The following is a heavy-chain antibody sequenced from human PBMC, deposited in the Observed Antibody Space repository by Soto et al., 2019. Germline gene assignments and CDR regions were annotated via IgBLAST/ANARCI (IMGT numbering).Heavy chain of an antibody. CDR3: ARGSFSSGSHTYYYHGMDV. CDR1: GGIFSNYA. Sequence: GASVKVSCKASGGIFSNYAITWARQAPGQGPEWMGGIIPKFGASNYAQKFQGRVTITADESTTTAYMELSSLRSEDSAVYYCARGSFSSGSHTYYYHGMDVWGQGTTVTVSS. CDR2: IIPKFGAS. V-gene: IGHV1-69*13. D-gene: IGHD6-13*01. J-gene: IGHJ6*02.